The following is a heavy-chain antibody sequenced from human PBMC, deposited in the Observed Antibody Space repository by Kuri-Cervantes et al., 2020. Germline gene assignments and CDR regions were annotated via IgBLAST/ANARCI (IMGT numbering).Heavy chain of an antibody. D-gene: IGHD3-22*01. CDR1: GYTFTGYY. CDR2: INPNSGGT. V-gene: IGHV1-2*02. J-gene: IGHJ4*02. Sequence: ASVKVSCKASGYTFTGYYMHWVRQAPGQGLEWMGWINPNSGGTNYAQKFQGRVIMTRDTSISTAYMELSRLRSDDTAVHYCARVDDYYDSSGYSYWGQGTLVTVSS. CDR3: ARVDDYYDSSGYSY.